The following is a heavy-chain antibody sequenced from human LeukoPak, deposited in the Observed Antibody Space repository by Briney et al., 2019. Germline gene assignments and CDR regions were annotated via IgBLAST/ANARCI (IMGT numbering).Heavy chain of an antibody. D-gene: IGHD3-10*02. CDR1: GFTFANYA. Sequence: GGSLRISCAASGFTFANYATSWVRQAPGKGLEWVSGISGYGDSKYYAASVNGRFTISRDNSKNTLYLQMNSLGAEDTAVYYCAKARTDMFSLSWFDYWGLGTLVTVSS. J-gene: IGHJ4*02. CDR3: AKARTDMFSLSWFDY. CDR2: ISGYGDSK. V-gene: IGHV3-23*01.